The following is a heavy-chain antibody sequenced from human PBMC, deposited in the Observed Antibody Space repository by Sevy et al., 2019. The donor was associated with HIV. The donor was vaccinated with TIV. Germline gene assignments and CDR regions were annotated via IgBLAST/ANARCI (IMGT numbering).Heavy chain of an antibody. Sequence: GGSLRLSCAASGFTFSSFAMSWVRQAPGKGLEWVSAISGSAGSTYYADSVKGRFTISRDNSKNTLYLQMNSLRAEDTAVYYCANGNRIAAAQLDYWGQGTLVTVSS. CDR3: ANGNRIAAAQLDY. CDR1: GFTFSSFA. J-gene: IGHJ4*02. D-gene: IGHD6-13*01. V-gene: IGHV3-23*01. CDR2: ISGSAGST.